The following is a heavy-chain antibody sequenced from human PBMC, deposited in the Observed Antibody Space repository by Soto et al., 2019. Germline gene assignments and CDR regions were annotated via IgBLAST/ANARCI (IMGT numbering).Heavy chain of an antibody. Sequence: EVQLVESGGGLVQPGGSPRISCTVSGFSFSSYWMSWVRQAPGKGLEWVASIKQDESEKYYVDSVKGRFTISRDNADDSLFLQMNSLSADDTAVYFCVRDVAFDYVNWGQGTLVTVSS. CDR2: IKQDESEK. V-gene: IGHV3-7*01. CDR3: VRDVAFDYVN. J-gene: IGHJ4*02. D-gene: IGHD3-16*01. CDR1: GFSFSSYW.